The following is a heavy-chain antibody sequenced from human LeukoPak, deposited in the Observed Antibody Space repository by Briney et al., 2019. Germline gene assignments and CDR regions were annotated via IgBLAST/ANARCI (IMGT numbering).Heavy chain of an antibody. CDR3: ARHSSRVFDY. CDR1: GFTFSGYW. J-gene: IGHJ4*02. V-gene: IGHV3-7*01. Sequence: GGSLRPSCAASGFTFSGYWMSWVRQAPGKGLEWVAIIKQDGSEKYCVDSVKGRFTISRDNAKNSLSLEMNSLRAEDTAVYYCARHSSRVFDYWGQGTLVTVSS. D-gene: IGHD6-13*01. CDR2: IKQDGSEK.